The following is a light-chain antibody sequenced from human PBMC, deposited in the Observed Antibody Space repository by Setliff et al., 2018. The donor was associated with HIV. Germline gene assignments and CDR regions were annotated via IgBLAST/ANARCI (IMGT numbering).Light chain of an antibody. CDR1: SSDVGRYDS. CDR3: SSYTTSRTLI. Sequence: QSALTQPASVSGSPGQSITISCTGTSSDVGRYDSVSWYQQHPGKAPKVMLHDVSNRPSGVSNRLSGSKSDNTASLTISGLQAEDEGDYYCSSYTTSRTLIFGGGTKVTVL. V-gene: IGLV2-14*03. CDR2: DVS. J-gene: IGLJ2*01.